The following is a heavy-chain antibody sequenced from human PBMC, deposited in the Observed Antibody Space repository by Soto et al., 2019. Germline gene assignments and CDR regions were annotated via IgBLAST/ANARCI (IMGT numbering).Heavy chain of an antibody. Sequence: VQLVESGGGLVQPGGSLRLSCAASGFTFSYYWMTWVRQAPGKRLEWVATVKQDGSETFYVDSVKGRFTISRDNAKNSLYLQMDSLRAEDTAMYYCARDAYWGQGTLVTVSS. CDR3: ARDAY. J-gene: IGHJ4*02. V-gene: IGHV3-7*05. CDR2: VKQDGSET. CDR1: GFTFSYYW.